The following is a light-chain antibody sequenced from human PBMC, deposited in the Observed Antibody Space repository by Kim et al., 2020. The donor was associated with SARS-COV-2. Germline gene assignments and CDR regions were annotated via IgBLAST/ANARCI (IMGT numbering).Light chain of an antibody. CDR2: DAT. Sequence: PGGTVTHTCAASNGPVTPSQYPCWFQKRPGQAPRTLIDDATNKHSWTPARFSGSLLGGKAALTLSGAQPEDEADYYCLVSYKGARVFGGGTKVTVL. V-gene: IGLV7-46*01. CDR1: NGPVTPSQY. CDR3: LVSYKGARV. J-gene: IGLJ2*01.